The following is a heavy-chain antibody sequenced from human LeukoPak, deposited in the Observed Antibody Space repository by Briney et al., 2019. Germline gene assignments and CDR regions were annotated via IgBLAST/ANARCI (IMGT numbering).Heavy chain of an antibody. Sequence: SETLSLTCAVSGGSISSSNWRSWVRQPPGKGLEWIGEIYHSGSTNYNPSLKSRVTISVDKSKNQFSLKLSSVTAADTAVYYCARVITMVRGVIPSPDAFDIWGQGTMVTVSS. J-gene: IGHJ3*02. V-gene: IGHV4-4*02. D-gene: IGHD3-10*01. CDR3: ARVITMVRGVIPSPDAFDI. CDR1: GGSISSSNW. CDR2: IYHSGST.